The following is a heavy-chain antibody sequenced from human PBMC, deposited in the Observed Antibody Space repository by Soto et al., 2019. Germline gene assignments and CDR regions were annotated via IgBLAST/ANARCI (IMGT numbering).Heavy chain of an antibody. CDR3: STYYYGSGPGYYMDV. V-gene: IGHV4-39*01. D-gene: IGHD3-10*01. Sequence: SETLSLTCTVSGGSISSSSYYWGWIRQPPGKGLEWIGSIYYSGGTYYNPSLKSRVTISVDTSKNQFSLKLSSVTAADTAVYYCSTYYYGSGPGYYMDVWGKGTTVTVSS. J-gene: IGHJ6*03. CDR2: IYYSGGT. CDR1: GGSISSSSYY.